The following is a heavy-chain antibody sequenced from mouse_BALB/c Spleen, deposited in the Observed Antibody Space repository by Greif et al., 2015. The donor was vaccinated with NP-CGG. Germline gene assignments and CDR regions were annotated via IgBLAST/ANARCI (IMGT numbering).Heavy chain of an antibody. J-gene: IGHJ1*01. CDR3: ARWTYDGYYVWYFDV. D-gene: IGHD2-3*01. Sequence: QVQLKESGAELMKPGASVKISCKATGYTFSSYWIEWVKQRPGHGLEWIGEILPGSGSTNYNEKFKGKATFTADTSSNTAYMQLSSLTSEDSAVYYCARWTYDGYYVWYFDVWGAGTTVTVSS. CDR1: GYTFSSYW. V-gene: IGHV1-9*01. CDR2: ILPGSGST.